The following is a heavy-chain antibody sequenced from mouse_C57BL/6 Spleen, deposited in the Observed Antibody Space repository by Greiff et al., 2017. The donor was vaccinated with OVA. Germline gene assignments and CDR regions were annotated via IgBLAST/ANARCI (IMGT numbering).Heavy chain of an antibody. V-gene: IGHV7-3*01. CDR1: GFTFTDYY. Sequence: EVQLQESGGGLVQPGGSLSLSCAASGFTFTDYYMSWVRQPPGKALEWLGFIRNKANGYTTEYSASVKGRFTISRDNSQSILYLQMNALRAEDSATYYCARYDGTTGAMDYWGQGTSVTVSS. CDR2: IRNKANGYTT. CDR3: ARYDGTTGAMDY. D-gene: IGHD1-1*01. J-gene: IGHJ4*01.